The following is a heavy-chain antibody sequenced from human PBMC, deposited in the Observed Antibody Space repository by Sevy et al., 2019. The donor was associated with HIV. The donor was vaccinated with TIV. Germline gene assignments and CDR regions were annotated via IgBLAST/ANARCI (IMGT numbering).Heavy chain of an antibody. CDR3: SKDTWNGYKQIRRYFDL. Sequence: GGSLRLSCAASGFTFDDYAMHWVRQAPGKGLEWVSRISWNSGSIGYADSVKGRFTISRANAKYSLYLQMNSLGAEDKALYYCSKDTWNGYKQIRRYFDLWGRGTLVTVSS. CDR2: ISWNSGSI. J-gene: IGHJ2*01. CDR1: GFTFDDYA. D-gene: IGHD5-12*01. V-gene: IGHV3-9*01.